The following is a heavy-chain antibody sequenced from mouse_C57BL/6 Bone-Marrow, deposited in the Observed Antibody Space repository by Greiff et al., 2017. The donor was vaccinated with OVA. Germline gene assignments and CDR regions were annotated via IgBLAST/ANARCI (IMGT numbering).Heavy chain of an antibody. Sequence: QVQLQQSGAELVKPGASVKLSCKSSGYTFTAYTIHWVKQRSGQGLAWIGWFYPGSGSIKYNEKFKDKATLTADKSSSKVYMELSRLTSEDSAVYFCARHEGEEEGAYYSNPGFAYWGQGTLVTVSA. V-gene: IGHV1-62-2*01. J-gene: IGHJ3*01. CDR1: GYTFTAYT. CDR3: ARHEGEEEGAYYSNPGFAY. CDR2: FYPGSGSI. D-gene: IGHD2-5*01.